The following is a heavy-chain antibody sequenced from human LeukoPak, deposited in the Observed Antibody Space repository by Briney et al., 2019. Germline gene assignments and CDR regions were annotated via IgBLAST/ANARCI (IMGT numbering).Heavy chain of an antibody. CDR1: GYTFTSYH. Sequence: GASVKVSCKTSGYTFTSYHMHWVRQAPGQGLEWVAIIKSTGDITVYAQKFQGRVTVTRDTSTSTVYMDLSSLSSEDTAVYYWVREDAHTYYFDFWGPGTLVTVSS. D-gene: IGHD2-2*01. CDR2: IKSTGDIT. CDR3: VREDAHTYYFDF. J-gene: IGHJ4*02. V-gene: IGHV1-46*01.